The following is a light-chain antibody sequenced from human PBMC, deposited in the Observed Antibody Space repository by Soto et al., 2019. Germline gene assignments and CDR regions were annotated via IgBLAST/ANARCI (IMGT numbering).Light chain of an antibody. CDR3: QSYDSSLDVV. J-gene: IGLJ2*01. V-gene: IGLV1-40*01. CDR1: SSNIGEGYD. Sequence: QSVLTQPPSLSGAPGQRVTSYRTWSSSNIGEGYDVHWYQQLPGTAPKLLIYGNSNRPSGVPDRFSGSKSGTSASLAITGLQAEDEADYYFQSYDSSLDVVFGGGTKVTVL. CDR2: GNS.